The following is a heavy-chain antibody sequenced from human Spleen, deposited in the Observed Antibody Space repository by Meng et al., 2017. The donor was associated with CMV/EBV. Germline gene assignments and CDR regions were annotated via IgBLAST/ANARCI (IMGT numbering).Heavy chain of an antibody. D-gene: IGHD6-13*01. CDR2: INHSAST. CDR1: GGSFSGSY. CDR3: ARDDGLAAAGTALDC. J-gene: IGHJ4*02. Sequence: GSLRLSCAVYGGSFSGSYWSWIRQPPGKGLEWIGEINHSASTNYNPSLKSRVTISVDTSKNQFSLKVNSVSAADTAVYYCARDDGLAAAGTALDCWGQGTLVTVSS. V-gene: IGHV4-34*01.